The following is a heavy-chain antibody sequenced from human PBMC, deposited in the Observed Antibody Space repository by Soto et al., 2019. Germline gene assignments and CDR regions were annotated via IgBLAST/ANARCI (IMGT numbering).Heavy chain of an antibody. Sequence: QVPLVQSGAEVKKPGSSVTVSCKASGGTFSSYAIHWVRQAPGQGLEWMGGIIPMYGPAKYAQRFQGRVTITADESTTTVYMELTSVTSQDTAVYYCASVTSMVRGVIDNWFDPWGHGTLVTVSS. J-gene: IGHJ5*02. CDR1: GGTFSSYA. CDR3: ASVTSMVRGVIDNWFDP. V-gene: IGHV1-69*01. D-gene: IGHD3-10*01. CDR2: IIPMYGPA.